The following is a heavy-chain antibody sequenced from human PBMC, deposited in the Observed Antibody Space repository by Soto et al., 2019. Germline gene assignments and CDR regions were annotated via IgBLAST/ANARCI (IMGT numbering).Heavy chain of an antibody. D-gene: IGHD1-26*01. J-gene: IGHJ5*02. Sequence: QVQLVQSGAEVKKPGSSVKVSCKASGGNFTSYAISWVRQAPGQGLEFMGGIVPLFGTTNYAHKFRGRVTVTADESTSTGYRERSSRRSEDTAGYYWAKAPGRSGYNWFDPWGQGTRVTVST. V-gene: IGHV1-69*01. CDR3: AKAPGRSGYNWFDP. CDR2: IVPLFGTT. CDR1: GGNFTSYA.